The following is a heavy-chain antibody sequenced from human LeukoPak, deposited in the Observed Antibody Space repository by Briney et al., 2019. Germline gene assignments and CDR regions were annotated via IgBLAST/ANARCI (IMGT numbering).Heavy chain of an antibody. D-gene: IGHD3-10*01. V-gene: IGHV1-69*05. Sequence: ASVKVSCKASGGTFSSYAISWVRQAPGQGLEWMGGIIPIFGTANYAQKFQGRVTITTGESTSTAYMELSSLRSEDTAVYYCARNMYYYGSGSYLSSTAYYYYYMDVWGKGTTVTVSS. CDR1: GGTFSSYA. CDR3: ARNMYYYGSGSYLSSTAYYYYYMDV. J-gene: IGHJ6*03. CDR2: IIPIFGTA.